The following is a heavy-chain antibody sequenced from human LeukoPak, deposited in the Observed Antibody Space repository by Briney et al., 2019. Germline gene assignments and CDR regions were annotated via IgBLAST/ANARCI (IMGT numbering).Heavy chain of an antibody. Sequence: SETLSLTCTVSGGSISSYYWSWIRQPPGKGLEWIGYIYYRGSTNYNPSLKSRVTISVDTSKNQFSLKLSSVTAADTAVYYCARLSGYSSGHYYSDYWGQGTLVTVSS. CDR3: ARLSGYSSGHYYSDY. V-gene: IGHV4-59*01. CDR2: IYYRGST. J-gene: IGHJ4*02. D-gene: IGHD3-22*01. CDR1: GGSISSYY.